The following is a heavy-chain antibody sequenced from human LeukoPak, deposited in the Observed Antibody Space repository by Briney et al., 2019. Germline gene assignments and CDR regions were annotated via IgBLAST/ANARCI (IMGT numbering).Heavy chain of an antibody. CDR3: AGSYSSSWYLVY. CDR2: IYYSGST. J-gene: IGHJ4*02. V-gene: IGHV4-31*03. Sequence: SQTLSLTCTVSGGSISSGGYYWSWIRQHPGKGLEWIGYIYYSGSTYYNPSLKSRVTISVDMSKNQFSLKLSSVTAADTAVYYCAGSYSSSWYLVYWGQGTLVTVSS. D-gene: IGHD6-13*01. CDR1: GGSISSGGYY.